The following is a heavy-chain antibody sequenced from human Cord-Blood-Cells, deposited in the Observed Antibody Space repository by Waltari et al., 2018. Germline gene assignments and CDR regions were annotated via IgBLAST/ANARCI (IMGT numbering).Heavy chain of an antibody. J-gene: IGHJ4*02. CDR3: ARSSIAAERTFDY. D-gene: IGHD6-13*01. CDR1: GFPFSSYA. CDR2: ISGSGGST. Sequence: EVQLLESGGGLVQPGGSLRLSCAASGFPFSSYALCWFRQAPGKGLEWVSAISGSGGSTYYADSVKGRFTISRDNSKNTLYLQMNSLRAEDTAVYYCARSSIAAERTFDYWGQGTLVTVSS. V-gene: IGHV3-23*01.